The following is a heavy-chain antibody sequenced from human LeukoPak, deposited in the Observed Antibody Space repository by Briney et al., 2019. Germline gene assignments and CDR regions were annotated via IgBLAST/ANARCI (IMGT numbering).Heavy chain of an antibody. CDR2: ISYDGSNK. CDR1: GFTFSSYA. J-gene: IGHJ4*02. CDR3: ARDSSSWPGGDY. D-gene: IGHD6-13*01. V-gene: IGHV3-30-3*01. Sequence: GGSLRLSCAASGFTFSSYAMHWVRQAPGKGLEWVAVISYDGSNKYYADSVKGRFTISRDNSKNTLYLQMNSLRAEDTAVYYCARDSSSWPGGDYWGQGTLVTVSS.